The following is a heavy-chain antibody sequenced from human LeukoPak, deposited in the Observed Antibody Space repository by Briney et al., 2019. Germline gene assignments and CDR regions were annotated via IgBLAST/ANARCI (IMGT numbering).Heavy chain of an antibody. Sequence: PSETLSLTCTVSSGSISSYYWSWLRQPPGKGLEWIAYIYYSGSTNYNPSLKSRVTISVDTSKNQFSLKLSSVTAADTAVYYCARLGSGWYSIFDYWGQGTLVTVSS. CDR3: ARLGSGWYSIFDY. V-gene: IGHV4-59*08. D-gene: IGHD6-19*01. CDR2: IYYSGST. J-gene: IGHJ4*02. CDR1: SGSISSYY.